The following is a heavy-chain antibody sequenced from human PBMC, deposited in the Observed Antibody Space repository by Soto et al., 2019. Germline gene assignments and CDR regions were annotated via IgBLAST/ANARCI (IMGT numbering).Heavy chain of an antibody. J-gene: IGHJ6*02. CDR2: IIPIFGTA. CDR1: GGTFSSYA. D-gene: IGHD3-16*01. Sequence: QVQLVQSGAEVKKPGSSVKVSCKASGGTFSSYALSWVRQAPGQGLEWMGGIIPIFGTANYAQKFQGRVTLTADGSTSTAYMELSSLRSEDTAVYYCARVYGGGSYYYYGMDVWGRGTTVTVSS. V-gene: IGHV1-69*12. CDR3: ARVYGGGSYYYYGMDV.